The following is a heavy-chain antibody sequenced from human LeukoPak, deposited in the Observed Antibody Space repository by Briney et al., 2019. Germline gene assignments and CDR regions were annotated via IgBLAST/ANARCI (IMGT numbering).Heavy chain of an antibody. Sequence: PGGSLRLSCAASGYTFSSYWTHWVRQVPGQGLVWVSRIDTDGRTTDYADSVRGRFTIYRDNVQNTLYLQMHSLTAEDTAVYYCARDVAGARSYWGQGALVSVSS. CDR1: GYTFSSYW. D-gene: IGHD3-10*01. CDR2: IDTDGRTT. V-gene: IGHV3-74*01. CDR3: ARDVAGARSY. J-gene: IGHJ4*02.